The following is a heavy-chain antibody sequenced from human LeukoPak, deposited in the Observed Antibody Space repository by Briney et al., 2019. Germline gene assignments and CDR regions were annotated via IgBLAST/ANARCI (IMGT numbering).Heavy chain of an antibody. CDR3: ARDPPDY. V-gene: IGHV3-30*03. CDR1: GFTFSSYG. CDR2: VSYDGSNK. Sequence: PGGSLRLSCAASGFTFSSYGMHWVRQAPGKGLEWVAVVSYDGSNKYYADSVKGRFTISRDNSKNTLYLQMNSLRAEDTAVYYCARDPPDYWGQGTLVTVSS. J-gene: IGHJ4*02.